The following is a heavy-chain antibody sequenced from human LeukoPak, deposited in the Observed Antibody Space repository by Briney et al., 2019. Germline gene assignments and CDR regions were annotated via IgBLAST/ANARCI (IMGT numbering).Heavy chain of an antibody. J-gene: IGHJ4*02. CDR3: VKQRGYSYGWLYFDF. CDR2: ISDRDGIT. V-gene: IGHV3-23*01. Sequence: GGSLRLSCAASGFSFRNYALSWVRQAPGKGLEWVSTISDRDGITFYADSVKGRFTISRDNSKNTLYLEMNSLRAGDTAVYFCVKQRGYSYGWLYFDFWGQGTLVTVSS. D-gene: IGHD5-18*01. CDR1: GFSFRNYA.